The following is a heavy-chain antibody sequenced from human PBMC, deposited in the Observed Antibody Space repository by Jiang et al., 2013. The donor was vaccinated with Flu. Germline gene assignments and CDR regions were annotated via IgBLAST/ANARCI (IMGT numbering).Heavy chain of an antibody. V-gene: IGHV3-30-3*01. CDR1: GFTFSSYA. Sequence: VQLLESGGGVVQPGRSLRLSCAASGFTFSSYAMHWVRQAPGKGLEWVAVISYDGSNKYYADSVKGRFTISRDNSKNTLYLQMNSLRAEDTAVYYCARDRMKLVDYWGQGTLVTVSS. CDR2: ISYDGSNK. D-gene: IGHD1-26*01. CDR3: ARDRMKLVDY. J-gene: IGHJ4*02.